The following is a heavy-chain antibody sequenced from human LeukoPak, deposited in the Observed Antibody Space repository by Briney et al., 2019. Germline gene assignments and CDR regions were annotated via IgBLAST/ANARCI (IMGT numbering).Heavy chain of an antibody. D-gene: IGHD3-10*01. CDR3: AREINFRRGYYMDV. Sequence: SETLSLTCAVYGGSFSGYYWSWNRQPPGKGLEWIGEINHSGSTNYNPSLKSRVTISVDTSKNQFSLKLSSVTAADTAVYYCAREINFRRGYYMDVWGKGTTVTISS. CDR1: GGSFSGYY. J-gene: IGHJ6*03. V-gene: IGHV4-34*01. CDR2: INHSGST.